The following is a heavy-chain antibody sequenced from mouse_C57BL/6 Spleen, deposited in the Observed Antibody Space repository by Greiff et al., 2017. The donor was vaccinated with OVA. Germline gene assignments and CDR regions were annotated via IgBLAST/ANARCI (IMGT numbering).Heavy chain of an antibody. CDR2: ISDGGSYT. CDR3: ARDSNDY. D-gene: IGHD2-5*01. Sequence: EVQGVESGGGLVKPGGSLKLSCAASGFTFSSYAMSWVRQTPEKRLEWVATISDGGSYTYYPDNVKGRFTISRDNAKNNLYLQMSHLKSEDTAMYYCARDSNDYWGQGTTLTVSS. J-gene: IGHJ2*01. V-gene: IGHV5-4*01. CDR1: GFTFSSYA.